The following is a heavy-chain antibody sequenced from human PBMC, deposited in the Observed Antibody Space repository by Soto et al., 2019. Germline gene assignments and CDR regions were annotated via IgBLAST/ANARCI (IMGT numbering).Heavy chain of an antibody. Sequence: EASVKVSCKASGYTFTSYDINWVRQATGQGLEWMGWMNPNSGNTGYAQKFQGRVTMTRNTSISTAYMELSSLRSEDTAVYYCARGSITIFGVVITTMDVWGQGTTVTVSS. V-gene: IGHV1-8*01. CDR1: GYTFTSYD. D-gene: IGHD3-3*01. CDR3: ARGSITIFGVVITTMDV. CDR2: MNPNSGNT. J-gene: IGHJ6*02.